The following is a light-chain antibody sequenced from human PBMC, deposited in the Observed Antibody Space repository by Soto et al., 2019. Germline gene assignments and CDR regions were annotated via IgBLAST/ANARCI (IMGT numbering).Light chain of an antibody. CDR2: AAS. V-gene: IGKV1-8*01. Sequence: AIRMTQFPSSFSASTGDRVTITCRASQGISSYIAWYQQKPGKAPKPPNNAASTMQSGVPSRFSGSGTGTDFTLTISCLQSEDFATYYCQQYYSYPRTFGQGTKVEIK. CDR1: QGISSY. J-gene: IGKJ1*01. CDR3: QQYYSYPRT.